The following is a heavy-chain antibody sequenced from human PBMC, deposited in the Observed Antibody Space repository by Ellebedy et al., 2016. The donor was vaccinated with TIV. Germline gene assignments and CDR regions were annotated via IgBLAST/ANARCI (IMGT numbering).Heavy chain of an antibody. CDR1: GFTFSNAW. J-gene: IGHJ4*02. D-gene: IGHD6-19*01. V-gene: IGHV3-15*01. CDR3: AKEHSTGFVFDY. Sequence: GESLKISCAASGFTFSNAWMSWVRQAPGKGLEWVGRIKSKTDGGTTDYAAPVKGRFTISRDDSKNTLYLQMNSLKTEDTAVYYCAKEHSTGFVFDYWGQGTLVTVSS. CDR2: IKSKTDGGTT.